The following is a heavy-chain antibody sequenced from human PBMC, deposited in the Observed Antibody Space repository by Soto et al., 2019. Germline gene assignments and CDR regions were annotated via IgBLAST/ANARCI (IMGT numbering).Heavy chain of an antibody. V-gene: IGHV1-2*02. CDR3: GRAPLDNYNDSSGVDY. CDR2: INPNSGGT. CDR1: GYTFTGYY. Sequence: GASVKVSCKASGYTFTGYYMHWVRQAPGQGLEWMGWINPNSGGTNYAKKFQGRVTMTRDTSISTAYMELSRLRYDDTAVYYCGRAPLDNYNDSSGVDYWGQGTLVTVSS. J-gene: IGHJ4*02. D-gene: IGHD3-22*01.